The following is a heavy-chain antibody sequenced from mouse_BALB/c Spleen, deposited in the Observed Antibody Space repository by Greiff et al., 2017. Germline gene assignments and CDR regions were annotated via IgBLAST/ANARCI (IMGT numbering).Heavy chain of an antibody. CDR2: IDPANGNT. J-gene: IGHJ4*01. D-gene: IGHD1-2*01. CDR3: ARGVLRHAMDY. Sequence: VQLQQSGAELVKPGASVKLSCTASGFNIKDTYMHWVKQRPEQGLEWIGRIDPANGNTKYDPKFQGKATITADTSSNTAYLQISSLTSEDTAVYCGARGVLRHAMDYWGQGTSVTVSS. V-gene: IGHV14-3*02. CDR1: GFNIKDTY.